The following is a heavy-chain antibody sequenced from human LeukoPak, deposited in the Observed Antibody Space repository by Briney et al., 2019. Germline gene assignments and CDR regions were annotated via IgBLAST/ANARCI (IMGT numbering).Heavy chain of an antibody. J-gene: IGHJ4*02. D-gene: IGHD5/OR15-5a*01. Sequence: ASETLSLTCTVSGGSISSSSYYWGWIRQPPGKGLEWIGNIYHSGITYYNHFNSSLKSRVTISIDTSKNQFSLRLTSVTAADTAVYFCATLVSTRYYFDYWGQGTLVTVSS. CDR2: IYHSGIT. CDR3: ATLVSTRYYFDY. CDR1: GGSISSSSYY. V-gene: IGHV4-39*01.